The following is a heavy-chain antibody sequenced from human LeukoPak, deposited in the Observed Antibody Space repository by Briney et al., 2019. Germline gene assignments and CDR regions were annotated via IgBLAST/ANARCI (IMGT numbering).Heavy chain of an antibody. D-gene: IGHD1-26*01. CDR3: ASLGADHY. Sequence: SETLSLTCTVSGGSISDYYWSWIRQPAGKGLEWIGHIYTSASGSTNYNPSLKSRVTMSVDTSKNQFSLKLSSVTAADTAVYYCASLGADHYWGQGTLVTVSS. CDR1: GGSISDYY. J-gene: IGHJ4*02. V-gene: IGHV4-4*07. CDR2: IYTSASGST.